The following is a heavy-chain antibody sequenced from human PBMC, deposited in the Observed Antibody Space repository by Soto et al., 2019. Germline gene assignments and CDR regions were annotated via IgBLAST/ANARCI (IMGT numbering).Heavy chain of an antibody. J-gene: IGHJ6*03. D-gene: IGHD3-3*01. Sequence: CLRVECRAYWCRFGSDGMCWGCQAPGKGLEWVSAISGSGGSTYYADSVKGRFTISRDNSKNTLYLQMNSLRAEDTAVYYCAKDRAYYDFWSGLYNYYYMDVWGKGTTVTVSS. CDR1: WCRFGSDG. CDR2: ISGSGGST. V-gene: IGHV3-23*01. CDR3: AKDRAYYDFWSGLYNYYYMDV.